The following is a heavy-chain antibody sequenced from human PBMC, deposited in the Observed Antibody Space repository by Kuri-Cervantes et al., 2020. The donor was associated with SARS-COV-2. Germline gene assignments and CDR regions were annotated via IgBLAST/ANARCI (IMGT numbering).Heavy chain of an antibody. V-gene: IGHV3-30*02. D-gene: IGHD1-26*01. CDR3: ANSLLLSLDY. Sequence: GGSLRLSCAASGFTFDDYTMHWVRQAPGKGLEWVAFIRYDGSNKYYADSVKGRFTISRDNSKNTLYLQMNSLRAEDTAVYYCANSLLLSLDYWGQGTLVTVSS. J-gene: IGHJ4*02. CDR2: IRYDGSNK. CDR1: GFTFDDYT.